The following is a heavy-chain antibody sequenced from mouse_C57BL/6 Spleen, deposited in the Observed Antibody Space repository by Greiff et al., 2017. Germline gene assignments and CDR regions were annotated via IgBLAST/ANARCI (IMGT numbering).Heavy chain of an antibody. V-gene: IGHV1-69*01. Sequence: QVQLQQPGAELVMPGASVKLSCKASGYTFTSYWMHWVKQRPGQGLEWIGEIDPSDSYTNYNPKFKGKSTLTVDKSSITAYMQLSSLTSEDSAVYYCASNYYGNYAWFAYWGQGTLVTVSA. CDR2: IDPSDSYT. CDR1: GYTFTSYW. D-gene: IGHD2-1*01. CDR3: ASNYYGNYAWFAY. J-gene: IGHJ3*01.